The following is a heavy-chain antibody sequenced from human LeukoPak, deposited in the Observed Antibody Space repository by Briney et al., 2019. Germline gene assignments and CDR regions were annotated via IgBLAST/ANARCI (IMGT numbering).Heavy chain of an antibody. V-gene: IGHV1-2*02. CDR1: GYTFTGNY. Sequence: GASVKVSCKASGYTFTGNYMHWVRQAPGQGLEWMGWINPNSGGTNYAQKFQGRVTMTRDTSISTAYMELSRLRSDDTAVYYCARGGEWLVRAPFDYWGQGTLVTVSS. CDR2: INPNSGGT. CDR3: ARGGEWLVRAPFDY. D-gene: IGHD6-19*01. J-gene: IGHJ4*02.